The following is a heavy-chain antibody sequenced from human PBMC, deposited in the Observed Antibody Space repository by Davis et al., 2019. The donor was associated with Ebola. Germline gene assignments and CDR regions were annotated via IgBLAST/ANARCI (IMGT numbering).Heavy chain of an antibody. D-gene: IGHD6-13*01. CDR1: GFTFSNYW. Sequence: GESLKISCEASGFTFSNYWMSWVRQSPGKGLEWVANINQDGSQKYYVDSVKGRFSISRDKAKNSLYLQMNSLRAEDTAVYYCARDGRWGSSWYWGYWGQGTLVTVSS. V-gene: IGHV3-7*01. CDR3: ARDGRWGSSWYWGY. CDR2: INQDGSQK. J-gene: IGHJ4*02.